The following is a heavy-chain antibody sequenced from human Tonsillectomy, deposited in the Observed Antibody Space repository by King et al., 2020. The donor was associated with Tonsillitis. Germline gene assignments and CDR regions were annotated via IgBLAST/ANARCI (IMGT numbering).Heavy chain of an antibody. J-gene: IGHJ6*04. CDR2: NSYTGST. V-gene: IGHV4-59*01. Sequence: VQLQESGPGLVKPSETLSLTCNVSCGAISRYYWSWIRPPPGKGMEWVGYNSYTGSTNYIPSLKSRVTKLVDTSKNHFSLKRSSVTAADTAVYYCARAQAMDVWGKGTTVTVSS. CDR3: ARAQAMDV. CDR1: CGAISRYY.